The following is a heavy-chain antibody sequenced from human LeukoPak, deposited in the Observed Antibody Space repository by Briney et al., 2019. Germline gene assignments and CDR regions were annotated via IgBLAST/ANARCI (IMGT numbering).Heavy chain of an antibody. D-gene: IGHD3-22*01. CDR3: ARGTHYYDSSGYLYYFDY. V-gene: IGHV4-4*07. CDR1: GGSISSYY. CDR2: INTSGST. J-gene: IGHJ4*02. Sequence: SETLSLTCTVSGGSISSYYWSWIRQPAGKGLEWIGRINTSGSTNYNPSLKSRVTMSVDTSKNQFSLKLSSVTAADTAVYYCARGTHYYDSSGYLYYFDYWGQGTLVTVSS.